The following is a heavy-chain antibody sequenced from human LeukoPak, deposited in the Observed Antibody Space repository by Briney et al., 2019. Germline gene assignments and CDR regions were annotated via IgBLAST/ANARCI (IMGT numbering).Heavy chain of an antibody. CDR1: GFTFRNYA. CDR3: AKGIQWELPLEY. J-gene: IGHJ4*02. D-gene: IGHD1-26*01. CDR2: ISGRGDKT. Sequence: PGGSLRLSCAASGFTFRNYAMSRVRQAPGKGLEWVSVISGRGDKTYYAGSAKGRFTISRDNSKNTLYLQVNSLRDVDTAIYYCAKGIQWELPLEYWGQGTLVTVSS. V-gene: IGHV3-23*01.